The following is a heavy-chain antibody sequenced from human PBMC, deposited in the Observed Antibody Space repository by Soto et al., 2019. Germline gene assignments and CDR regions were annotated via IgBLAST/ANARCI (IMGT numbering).Heavy chain of an antibody. CDR2: ISHSGST. CDR1: GGSISRAAYY. V-gene: IGHV4-31*03. CDR3: AREYTYGSNFFDC. J-gene: IGHJ4*02. Sequence: QVQLQESGPGLVKPSQTLSLTCTVSGGSISRAAYYWSWIRQHPGKGLEWIGYISHSGSTYYTPSLKSRVIISADTSKNQFSPNLTSVTAADTAVYYCAREYTYGSNFFDCWGQGALVTVSS. D-gene: IGHD5-18*01.